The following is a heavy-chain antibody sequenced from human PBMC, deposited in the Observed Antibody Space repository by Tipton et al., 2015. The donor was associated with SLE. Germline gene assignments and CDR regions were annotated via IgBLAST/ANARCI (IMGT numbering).Heavy chain of an antibody. D-gene: IGHD6-19*01. CDR3: AVLPLYSSGWYGFDY. J-gene: IGHJ4*02. CDR1: GFTFSSYE. CDR2: ISSSGSTI. Sequence: GSLRLSCAASGFTFSSYEMNWVRQAPGKGLEWVSYISSSGSTIYYADSVKGRFTISRDNSKNSLYLQMNSLRAEDTAVYYCAVLPLYSSGWYGFDYWGQGTLVTVSS. V-gene: IGHV3-48*03.